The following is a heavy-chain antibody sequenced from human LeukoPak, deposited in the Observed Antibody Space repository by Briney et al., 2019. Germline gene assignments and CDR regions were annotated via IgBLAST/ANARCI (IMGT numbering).Heavy chain of an antibody. CDR3: ARGTVAAVPYYFDY. D-gene: IGHD2-15*01. V-gene: IGHV4-34*01. Sequence: SETLSLTCAVYGGSFSGYYWSWIRQPPGKGLEWIGEINHSGSTNYNPSLKSRVTISVDTSKNQFSLKLSSVTAADTAVYYCARGTVAAVPYYFDYWGQGTLVTVSS. CDR1: GGSFSGYY. J-gene: IGHJ4*02. CDR2: INHSGST.